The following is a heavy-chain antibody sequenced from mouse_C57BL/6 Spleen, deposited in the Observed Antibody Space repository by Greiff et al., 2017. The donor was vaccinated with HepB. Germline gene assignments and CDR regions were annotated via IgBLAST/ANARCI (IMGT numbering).Heavy chain of an antibody. CDR1: GYAFSSSW. Sequence: QVQLKESGPELVKPGASVKISCKASGYAFSSSWMNWVKQRPGKGLEWIGRIYPGDGDTNYNGKFKGKATLTADKSSSTAYMQLSSLTSEDSAVYFCARSYDGDPPFAYWGRGTLVTVSA. D-gene: IGHD2-3*01. J-gene: IGHJ3*01. CDR2: IYPGDGDT. CDR3: ARSYDGDPPFAY. V-gene: IGHV1-82*01.